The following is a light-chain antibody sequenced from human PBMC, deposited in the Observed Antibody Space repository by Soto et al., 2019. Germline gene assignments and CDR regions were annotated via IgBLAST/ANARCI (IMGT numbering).Light chain of an antibody. V-gene: IGKV3-11*01. Sequence: EIVLTQSPATLSLSPGERATLSCRASETIRNLLAWYQQRPGQAPRLLIYDAFSRAPGIPARFSGSGSGTEFTLTISSLQSEDFATYYCQQSHSTPPTFGQGTKVDIK. CDR2: DAF. J-gene: IGKJ1*01. CDR1: ETIRNL. CDR3: QQSHSTPPT.